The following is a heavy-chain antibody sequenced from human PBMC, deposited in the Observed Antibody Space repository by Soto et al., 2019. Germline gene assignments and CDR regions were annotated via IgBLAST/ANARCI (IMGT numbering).Heavy chain of an antibody. CDR2: IKSKTDGGTT. J-gene: IGHJ4*02. V-gene: IGHV3-15*01. D-gene: IGHD5-12*01. Sequence: GGSLRLSCAASGFTFSNAWMSWVRQAPGKGLEWVGRIKSKTDGGTTDYAAPVKGRFTISRDDSKNTLYLQMNSLKTEATAVYYCSPQRDGYNSFDYWGQGTLVTVSS. CDR1: GFTFSNAW. CDR3: SPQRDGYNSFDY.